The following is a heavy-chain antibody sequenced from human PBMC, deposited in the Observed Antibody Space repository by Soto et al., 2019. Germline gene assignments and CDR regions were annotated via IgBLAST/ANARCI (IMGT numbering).Heavy chain of an antibody. J-gene: IGHJ4*02. Sequence: PSGTLALTCAVYGGSFSGYYWSWIRQPPGKGLEWIGEINHSGSTNYNPSLKSRVTISVDTSKNQFSLRLSSVTAADTAVYYCARDSGTYLYYFDYWGQGTLVTVSS. V-gene: IGHV4-34*01. CDR3: ARDSGTYLYYFDY. D-gene: IGHD1-26*01. CDR1: GGSFSGYY. CDR2: INHSGST.